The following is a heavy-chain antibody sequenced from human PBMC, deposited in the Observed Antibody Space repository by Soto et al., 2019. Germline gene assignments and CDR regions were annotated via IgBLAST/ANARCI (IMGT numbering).Heavy chain of an antibody. CDR2: ISAGGGST. V-gene: IGHV3-23*01. CDR1: GFTFNNYA. D-gene: IGHD3-3*01. CDR3: AKGGPTYDFWSGYLYYFDY. Sequence: GGSLRLSCAASGFTFNNYAMTWVRQAPGKGLEWVSGISAGGGSTYYADSVKGRFTISRDNSKNTLYLQMNSLRAEDTAVYYCAKGGPTYDFWSGYLYYFDYWGQGTLVTVSS. J-gene: IGHJ4*02.